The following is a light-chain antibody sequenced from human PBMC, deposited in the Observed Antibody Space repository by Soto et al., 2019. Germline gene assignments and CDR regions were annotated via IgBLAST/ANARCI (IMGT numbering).Light chain of an antibody. Sequence: DIQMTQSPSTLSGSVGDRVTITCRASQTISSWLAWYQQKPGKAPKLLIYKASTLKSGVPSRFSGSGSGTEFTLTISSLQPEDFATYYCLQNNSYPVTFGQGTKVEIK. CDR1: QTISSW. J-gene: IGKJ1*01. CDR2: KAS. V-gene: IGKV1-5*03. CDR3: LQNNSYPVT.